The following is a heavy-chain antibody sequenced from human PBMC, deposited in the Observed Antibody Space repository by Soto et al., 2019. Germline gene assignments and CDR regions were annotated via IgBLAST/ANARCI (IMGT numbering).Heavy chain of an antibody. CDR3: AREELGYCSSTSCYTWFDS. CDR2: ISSSSSYI. D-gene: IGHD2-2*02. J-gene: IGHJ5*01. CDR1: VFTFSSYG. Sequence: GGSLRLSCAASVFTFSSYGMNWVRQAPGKGLEWVASISSSSSYIYYADSVKGRFTISRDNAKNSMYLQMNSMRAEDTAVYYCAREELGYCSSTSCYTWFDSWGEGT. V-gene: IGHV3-21*01.